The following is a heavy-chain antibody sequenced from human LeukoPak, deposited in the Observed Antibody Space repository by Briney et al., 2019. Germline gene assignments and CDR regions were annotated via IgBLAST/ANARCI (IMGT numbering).Heavy chain of an antibody. CDR1: GGSISSSSYS. CDR2: IYYSGNT. CDR3: ARLKQTMTGFFGPGEY. V-gene: IGHV4-39*01. D-gene: IGHD3-9*01. Sequence: SETPSLTCTVSGGSISSSSYSWGWIRQPPGKGLEWIGSIYYSGNTYYNPSLKSRVTISVDTSKNQFSLKLSSVTAADTSVYYCARLKQTMTGFFGPGEYWGQGTLVTVSS. J-gene: IGHJ4*02.